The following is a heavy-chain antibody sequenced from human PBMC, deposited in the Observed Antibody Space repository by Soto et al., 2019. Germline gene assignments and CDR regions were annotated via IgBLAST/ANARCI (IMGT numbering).Heavy chain of an antibody. V-gene: IGHV3-23*01. D-gene: IGHD3-22*01. Sequence: GGSLRLSCAASGFTFSSYAMSWVRQAPGKGLEWVSAISGSGGSTYYADSVKGRFTISRDNSKNTLFLQMNSLGAEDTAVYYCAKGRNEGGYYYDSSGLQTWGQGTLVTVSS. CDR3: AKGRNEGGYYYDSSGLQT. CDR1: GFTFSSYA. CDR2: ISGSGGST. J-gene: IGHJ5*02.